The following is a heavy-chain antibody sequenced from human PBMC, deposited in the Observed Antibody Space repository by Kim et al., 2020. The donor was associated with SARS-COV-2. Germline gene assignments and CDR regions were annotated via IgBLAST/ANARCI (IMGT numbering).Heavy chain of an antibody. D-gene: IGHD2-2*01. CDR2: INPNSGGT. V-gene: IGHV1-2*04. Sequence: ASVKVSCKASGYTFTGYYMHWVRQAPGQGLEWMGWINPNSGGTNYAQKFQGWVTMTRDTSISTAYMELSRLRSDDTAVYYCARDFRSTTKNYYYGMDVWGQGTTVTVSS. CDR1: GYTFTGYY. CDR3: ARDFRSTTKNYYYGMDV. J-gene: IGHJ6*02.